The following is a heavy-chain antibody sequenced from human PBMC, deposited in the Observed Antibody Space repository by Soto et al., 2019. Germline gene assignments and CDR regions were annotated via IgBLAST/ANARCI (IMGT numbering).Heavy chain of an antibody. D-gene: IGHD6-19*01. CDR2: ISPHNGNT. CDR3: ARGPSSGWYYFDY. CDR1: GYTFTNYG. Sequence: QVQLVQSGVEVKKPGASVKVSCKASGYTFTNYGLSWVRQAPGQGIEWMGWISPHNGNTNYAQKVQGRVTMTTDTSTSTANMELRSLRSDDTAVYYCARGPSSGWYYFDYWGQGTLVTVSS. J-gene: IGHJ4*02. V-gene: IGHV1-18*01.